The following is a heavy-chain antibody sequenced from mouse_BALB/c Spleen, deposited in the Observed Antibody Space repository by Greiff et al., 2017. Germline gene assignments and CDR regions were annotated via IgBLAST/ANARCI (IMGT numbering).Heavy chain of an antibody. D-gene: IGHD4-1*01. CDR2: ISSGGSYT. CDR3: ARELGRGAY. CDR1: GFTFSSYA. Sequence: EVHLVESGGGLVKPGGSLKLSCAASGFTFSSYAMSWVRQSPEKRLEWVAEISSGGSYTYYPDTVTGRVTISRDNAKNTLYLEMSSLRSEDTAMYDCARELGRGAYWGQGTLVTVSA. V-gene: IGHV5-9-4*01. J-gene: IGHJ3*01.